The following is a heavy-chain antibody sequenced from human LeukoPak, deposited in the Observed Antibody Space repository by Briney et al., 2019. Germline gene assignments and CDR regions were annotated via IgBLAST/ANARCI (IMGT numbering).Heavy chain of an antibody. CDR3: ARGPVVAAMGIIYFQH. D-gene: IGHD2-15*01. J-gene: IGHJ1*01. CDR2: INPNSGGT. V-gene: IGHV1-2*02. Sequence: GASVKVSCKASGYTFTGCYMHWVRQAPGQGLEWMGWINPNSGGTNYAQKFQGRVTMTRDTSISTAYMELSRLRSDNTAVYYCARGPVVAAMGIIYFQHWGQGTLVTVSS. CDR1: GYTFTGCY.